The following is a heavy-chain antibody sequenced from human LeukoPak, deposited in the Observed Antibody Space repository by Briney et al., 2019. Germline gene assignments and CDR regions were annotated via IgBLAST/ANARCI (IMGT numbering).Heavy chain of an antibody. D-gene: IGHD6-19*01. CDR3: ARLRDTSSGFY. V-gene: IGHV4-39*01. CDR2: IYYSGST. CDR1: GGSISSSSYY. J-gene: IGHJ4*02. Sequence: SETLSLTCTVSGGSISSSSYYWGWIRQPPGKGLEWIGSIYYSGSTYYNPSLKSRVTISVDTSKNQFSLKLSSVTAADTAVYYCARLRDTSSGFYWGQGTLVTVSS.